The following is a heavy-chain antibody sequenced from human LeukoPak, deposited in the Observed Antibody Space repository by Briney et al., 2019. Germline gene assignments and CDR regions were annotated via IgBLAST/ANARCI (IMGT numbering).Heavy chain of an antibody. CDR2: INPSGGST. CDR1: GYTFTSYY. CDR3: AREGAYYDSSGSKGPFDY. D-gene: IGHD3-22*01. V-gene: IGHV1-46*01. J-gene: IGHJ4*02. Sequence: GASVKVSCKASGYTFTSYYMHWVRQAPGQGLEWMGIINPSGGSTSYAQKFQGRVTMTRDTSTSTVYMELSSLRSEDTAVYYCAREGAYYDSSGSKGPFDYWGQGTLVTVSS.